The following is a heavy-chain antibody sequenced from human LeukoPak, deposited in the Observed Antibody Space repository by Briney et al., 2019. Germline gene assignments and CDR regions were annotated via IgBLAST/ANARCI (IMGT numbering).Heavy chain of an antibody. J-gene: IGHJ4*02. D-gene: IGHD3-10*01. V-gene: IGHV3-9*01. CDR2: ISWNSGSI. Sequence: GRSLRLSCAASGFTFDDYAMHWVRQAPGKGLEWVSGISWNSGSIGYADSVKGRFTISRDNAKNSLYLQMNSLRAEDTALYYCAKDSGGISGSGNYVYFDYWGQGTLVTVSS. CDR3: AKDSGGISGSGNYVYFDY. CDR1: GFTFDDYA.